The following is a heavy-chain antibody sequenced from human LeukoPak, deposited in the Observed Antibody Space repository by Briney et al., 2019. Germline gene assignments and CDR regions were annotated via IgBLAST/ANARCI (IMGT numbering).Heavy chain of an antibody. CDR3: AREWSSGWAEFDY. J-gene: IGHJ4*02. D-gene: IGHD6-25*01. Sequence: SETLSLTCTVSGDSISSYYWNWIRQPPRKGLEWIGYIYYSGNTNYSPSLKGRVTISVDTSKNQFSLDLTSVTAADTAVYYCAREWSSGWAEFDYWGQGTLVTVSS. CDR1: GDSISSYY. V-gene: IGHV4-59*01. CDR2: IYYSGNT.